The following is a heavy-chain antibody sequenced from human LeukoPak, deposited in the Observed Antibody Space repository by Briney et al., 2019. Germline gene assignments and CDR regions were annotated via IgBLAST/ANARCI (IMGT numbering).Heavy chain of an antibody. CDR3: ARRVTMVRGVTAFDY. J-gene: IGHJ4*02. CDR2: FYPGDSDT. Sequence: GESLKISCKGSGYSFTSYWIGWVRQMPGKGLEWMGIFYPGDSDTRYSPSFQGQVTISADKSISTAYLQWSSLKDSDTAMYYCARRVTMVRGVTAFDYWGQGTLVTVSS. CDR1: GYSFTSYW. D-gene: IGHD3-10*01. V-gene: IGHV5-51*01.